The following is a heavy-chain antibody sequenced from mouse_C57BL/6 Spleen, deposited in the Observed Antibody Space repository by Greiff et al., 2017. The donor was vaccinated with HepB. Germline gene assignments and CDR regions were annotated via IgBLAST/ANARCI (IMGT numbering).Heavy chain of an antibody. J-gene: IGHJ4*01. Sequence: QVQLQQPGAELVKPGASVKLSCKASGYTFTSYWMHWVKQRPGRGLEWIGRIDPNSGGTKYNEKFKGKATLTADKSSSTAYMELRSLTSEDSAVYFCARDYDGYYPRRAMDYWGQGTSVTVSS. CDR3: ARDYDGYYPRRAMDY. CDR1: GYTFTSYW. D-gene: IGHD2-3*01. CDR2: IDPNSGGT. V-gene: IGHV1-62-3*01.